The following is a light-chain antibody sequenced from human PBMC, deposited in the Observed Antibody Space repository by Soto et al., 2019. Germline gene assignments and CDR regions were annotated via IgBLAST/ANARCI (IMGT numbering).Light chain of an antibody. CDR1: QGIXKS. CDR3: QQRSSWPLT. J-gene: IGKJ4*02. V-gene: IGKV3-11*01. Sequence: IILTQSAATLSSSPGDRATLSCRASQGIXKSLVWYQQKPGQAPRFLXDGASNRATGIPARLSGSGSGTDFTLTISSRDPEDFEVYFCQQRSSWPLTFGGGTKVDIK. CDR2: GAS.